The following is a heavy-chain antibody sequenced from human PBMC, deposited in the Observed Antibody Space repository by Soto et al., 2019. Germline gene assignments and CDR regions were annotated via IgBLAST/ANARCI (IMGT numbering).Heavy chain of an antibody. D-gene: IGHD2-2*01. Sequence: ASVKVSCKASGYTFTGYYMHWVRQAPGQGLEWMGWINPNSGGTNYAQKFQGWVTMTRDTSISTAYMELSRLRSDDTAVYYCARTPRNRGPSSDNYNYYSMDVWGEGTTVTVSS. CDR3: ARTPRNRGPSSDNYNYYSMDV. CDR2: INPNSGGT. CDR1: GYTFTGYY. J-gene: IGHJ6*04. V-gene: IGHV1-2*04.